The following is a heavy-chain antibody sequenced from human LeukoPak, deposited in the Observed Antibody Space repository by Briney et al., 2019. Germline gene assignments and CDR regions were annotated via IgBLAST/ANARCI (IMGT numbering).Heavy chain of an antibody. D-gene: IGHD4/OR15-4a*01. CDR1: GGSISSRGYS. V-gene: IGHV4-30-4*07. Sequence: SETLFLTCAVSGGSISSRGYSWMWIRQPPGKGLEFIGYIYYSGTTYYNPSLKSRLTMSVDTSKNQFSLNLNSVTAADTAVYYCAGEERTIDAFDIWGQGTMVTVSS. CDR2: IYYSGTT. CDR3: AGEERTIDAFDI. J-gene: IGHJ3*02.